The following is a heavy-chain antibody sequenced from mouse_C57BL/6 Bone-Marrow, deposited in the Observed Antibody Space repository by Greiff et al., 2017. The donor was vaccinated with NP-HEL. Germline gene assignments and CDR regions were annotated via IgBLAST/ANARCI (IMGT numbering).Heavy chain of an antibody. J-gene: IGHJ3*01. CDR2: IHPSDSDT. V-gene: IGHV1-74*01. CDR1: GYTFTSYW. CDR3: VIGYDVYPFAY. Sequence: QVQLQQPGAELVKPGASVKVSCKASGYTFTSYWMHWVKQRPGQGLEWIGRIHPSDSDTTYNQKFMGKATLTVDKYSSTAYMQLSSLTSEDSAVSYCVIGYDVYPFAYWGQGTLVTVSA. D-gene: IGHD2-3*01.